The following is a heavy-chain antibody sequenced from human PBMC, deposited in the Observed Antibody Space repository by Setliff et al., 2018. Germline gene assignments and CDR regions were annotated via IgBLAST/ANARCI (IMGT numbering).Heavy chain of an antibody. Sequence: SETLSLTCTVSGFSINSGTHFWGWIPQPPGKGLEWIGRIHYSGNTYYNASLKSRVIISVDTAQNQFSLSLSSVTAADTAVYYCARTGTYRYFDYWGQGTLVTVSS. CDR3: ARTGTYRYFDY. V-gene: IGHV4-39*01. CDR2: IHYSGNT. D-gene: IGHD1-1*01. CDR1: GFSINSGTHF. J-gene: IGHJ4*02.